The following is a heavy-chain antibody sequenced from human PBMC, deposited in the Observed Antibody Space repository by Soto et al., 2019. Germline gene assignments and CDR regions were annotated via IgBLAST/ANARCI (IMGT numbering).Heavy chain of an antibody. J-gene: IGHJ3*02. CDR1: GGSISSYY. D-gene: IGHD6-19*01. V-gene: IGHV4-59*01. CDR3: ARDNGYSSGWWDAFDI. CDR2: IYYSGST. Sequence: PSETLSLTCTVSGGSISSYYWSWIRQPPGKGLEWIGYIYYSGSTNYNPSLKSRVTISVDTSKNQFSLKLSSVTAADTAVYYCARDNGYSSGWWDAFDIWGQGTMVTVSS.